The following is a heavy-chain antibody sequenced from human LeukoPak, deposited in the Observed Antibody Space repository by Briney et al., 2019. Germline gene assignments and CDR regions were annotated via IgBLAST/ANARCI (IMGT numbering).Heavy chain of an antibody. J-gene: IGHJ6*02. Sequence: SETLSLTCTVSGGSISSYYWSWIRQPPGKGLEWIGYIYYSGSTNYNPSLKSRVTISVDTSKNQFSLKLSSVTAADTAVYYCARVKYYFDSSGPYLYFYGMDVWGQGTTVTVFS. CDR1: GGSISSYY. V-gene: IGHV4-59*01. CDR3: ARVKYYFDSSGPYLYFYGMDV. CDR2: IYYSGST. D-gene: IGHD3-22*01.